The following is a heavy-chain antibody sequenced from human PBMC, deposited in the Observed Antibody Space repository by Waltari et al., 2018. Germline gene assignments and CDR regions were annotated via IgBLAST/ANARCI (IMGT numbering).Heavy chain of an antibody. CDR2: ISISGDST. CDR1: GFIFSSFA. J-gene: IGHJ4*02. D-gene: IGHD1-26*01. V-gene: IGHV3-23*01. CDR3: AKGEGPFDY. Sequence: EVQLLESGGGLVQPGGSLRLSCAASGFIFSSFAMRWVRQAPGKGLEWVTAISISGDSTYYIESVKGRFTISRDNSKSKLYLQVNSLTAEDTAVYFCAKGEGPFDYWGQGTLVTVSS.